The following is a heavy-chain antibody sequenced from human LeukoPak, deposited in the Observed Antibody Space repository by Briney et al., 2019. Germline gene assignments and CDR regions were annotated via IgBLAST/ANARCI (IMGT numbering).Heavy chain of an antibody. V-gene: IGHV3-23*01. Sequence: GGSLRLSCAASGFTVSSNYMSWVRQAPGKGLEWVSVISGSGGSTYYADSVKGRFTISRDNSKNTLYLQMNSLRAEDTAVYYCAKVPCSSTSCYMYYFDYWGQGTLVTVSS. CDR2: ISGSGGST. CDR1: GFTVSSNY. J-gene: IGHJ4*02. CDR3: AKVPCSSTSCYMYYFDY. D-gene: IGHD2-2*01.